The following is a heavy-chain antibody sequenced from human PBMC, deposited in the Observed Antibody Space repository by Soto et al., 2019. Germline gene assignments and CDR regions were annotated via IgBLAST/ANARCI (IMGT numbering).Heavy chain of an antibody. Sequence: RRLSCSVSGFTLITYAMHWVRQAPGKGLEYVSSISSNEKSTYYADSVKGRFTISRDNSKNTLYLQMSSLRVEDTALYYCVKDRWVDYWGQGTLVTVYS. V-gene: IGHV3-64D*06. CDR2: ISSNEKST. D-gene: IGHD1-26*01. CDR1: GFTLITYA. J-gene: IGHJ4*02. CDR3: VKDRWVDY.